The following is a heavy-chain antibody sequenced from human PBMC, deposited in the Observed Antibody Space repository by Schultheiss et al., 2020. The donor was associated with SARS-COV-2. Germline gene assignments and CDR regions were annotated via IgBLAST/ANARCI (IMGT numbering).Heavy chain of an antibody. CDR3: ARVRTTVTINWFDP. V-gene: IGHV4-61*05. CDR2: IYYSGST. D-gene: IGHD4-17*01. CDR1: GGSISSSSYY. Sequence: SETLSLTCTVSGGSISSSSYYWGWIRQPPGKGLEWIGYIYYSGSTYYNPSLKSRVTISVDRSKNQFSLNLGSVTAADTAVYSCARVRTTVTINWFDPWGQGTLVTVSS. J-gene: IGHJ5*02.